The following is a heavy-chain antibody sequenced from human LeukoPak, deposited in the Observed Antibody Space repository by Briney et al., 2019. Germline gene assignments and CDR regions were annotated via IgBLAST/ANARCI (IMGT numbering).Heavy chain of an antibody. CDR3: ARDEAIVVVIAPQD. CDR2: ISSSGSGDNT. V-gene: IGHV3-23*01. CDR1: GVTLSTYA. J-gene: IGHJ4*02. D-gene: IGHD2-15*01. Sequence: GGSLRLSCAASGVTLSTYAMSWARQAPGKGLEWVSGISSSGSGDNTYYADSVKGRFTISRDSSKNTLYLQMNSLRAEDTAVYYCARDEAIVVVIAPQDWGQGTLVTVSS.